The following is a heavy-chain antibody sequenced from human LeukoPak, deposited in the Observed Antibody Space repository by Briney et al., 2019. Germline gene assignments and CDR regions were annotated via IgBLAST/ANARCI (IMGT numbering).Heavy chain of an antibody. Sequence: GGSLRLSCAASGFTFSSYAMHWVRQAPGKGLEWVAVISYDGSNKYYADSVKGRFTISRDNSKNTLYLQMNSLRAEDTAVYYCARLSDEAFYDFWSGYRDYWGQGTLVTVSS. V-gene: IGHV3-30-3*01. D-gene: IGHD3-3*01. CDR2: ISYDGSNK. CDR3: ARLSDEAFYDFWSGYRDY. CDR1: GFTFSSYA. J-gene: IGHJ4*02.